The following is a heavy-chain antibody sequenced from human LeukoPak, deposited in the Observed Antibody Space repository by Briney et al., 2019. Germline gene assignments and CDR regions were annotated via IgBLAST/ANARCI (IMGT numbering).Heavy chain of an antibody. V-gene: IGHV3-23*01. D-gene: IGHD5-12*01. Sequence: QPGGSLRLSCAASGFTFSSYAMSWVRQAPGMGLEWVSGISGSGDSTYYADSVKGRFTISRDNSKNTLYLQMNSLRAEDTAVYYCARGGDLGGYDFGGFDYWGQGTLVTVSS. J-gene: IGHJ4*02. CDR3: ARGGDLGGYDFGGFDY. CDR1: GFTFSSYA. CDR2: ISGSGDST.